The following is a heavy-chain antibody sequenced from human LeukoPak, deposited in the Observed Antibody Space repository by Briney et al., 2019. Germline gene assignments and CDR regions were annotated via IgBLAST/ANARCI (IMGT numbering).Heavy chain of an antibody. V-gene: IGHV3-23*01. J-gene: IGHJ4*02. CDR1: GFTFSSYA. D-gene: IGHD5-18*01. CDR3: VKAELRGYSYGFDY. CDR2: ISGSGGST. Sequence: PGGSLRLSCAASGFTFSSYAMSWVRQAPGKGLEWVSAISGSGGSTYYADSVKGRFTISRDNSKNTLYLQMNSLRAEDTAVYYCVKAELRGYSYGFDYWGQGTLVTVSS.